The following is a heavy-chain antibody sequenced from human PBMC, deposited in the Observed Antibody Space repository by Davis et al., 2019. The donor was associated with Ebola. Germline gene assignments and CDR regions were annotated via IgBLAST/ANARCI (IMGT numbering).Heavy chain of an antibody. CDR3: ARDGLLWFGEGYGMDV. CDR2: ISSSGSTI. CDR1: GFTFSSYE. V-gene: IGHV3-48*03. D-gene: IGHD3-10*01. Sequence: GESLKISCAASGFTFSSYEMNWVRQAPGKGLEWVSYISSSGSTIYYADSVKGRFTISRDNAKNSLYLQMNSLRAEDTAVYYCARDGLLWFGEGYGMDVWGQGTTVTVSS. J-gene: IGHJ6*02.